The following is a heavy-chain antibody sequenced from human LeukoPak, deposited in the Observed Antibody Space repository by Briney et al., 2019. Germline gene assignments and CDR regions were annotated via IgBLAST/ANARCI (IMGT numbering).Heavy chain of an antibody. CDR2: ISAYNDNT. CDR1: GYTFTNYG. D-gene: IGHD2-2*01. J-gene: IGHJ5*02. V-gene: IGHV1-18*01. CDR3: ARGCSSATCYHWIGWFDP. Sequence: ASVKVSCKASGYTFTNYGINWVRPAPGQGLEWMGLISAYNDNTNYALKLQGRVTMTTDTSTSTAYIELRSLRSDDTAVYYCARGCSSATCYHWIGWFDPWGQGTLVTVSS.